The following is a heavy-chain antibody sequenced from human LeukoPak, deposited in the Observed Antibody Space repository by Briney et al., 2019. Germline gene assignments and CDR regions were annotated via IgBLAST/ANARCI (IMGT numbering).Heavy chain of an antibody. CDR3: ARFGIAARPEGFDY. J-gene: IGHJ4*02. CDR1: GGSISSYY. Sequence: SETLSLTCTVSGGSISSYYWSWIRQPPGKGLEWIGYIYYSGSTNYNPSLKSRVTISVDTSKNQFSLKLSSVTAADTAVYYCARFGIAARPEGFDYWGQGTLVTVSS. CDR2: IYYSGST. V-gene: IGHV4-59*01. D-gene: IGHD6-6*01.